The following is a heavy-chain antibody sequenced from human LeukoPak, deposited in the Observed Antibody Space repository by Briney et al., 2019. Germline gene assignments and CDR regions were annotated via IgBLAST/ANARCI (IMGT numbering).Heavy chain of an antibody. CDR1: GYTFTSYD. CDR3: AIGRVAVAGDDAFDI. CDR2: MNPNSGNT. V-gene: IGHV1-8*01. J-gene: IGHJ3*02. D-gene: IGHD6-19*01. Sequence: ASVKVSCKASGYTFTSYDINWVGQAPGQGLEWMGWMNPNSGNTGYAQKFQGRVTMTRNTSISTAYMELSSLRSEDTTVYYCAIGRVAVAGDDAFDIWGQGTMVTVSS.